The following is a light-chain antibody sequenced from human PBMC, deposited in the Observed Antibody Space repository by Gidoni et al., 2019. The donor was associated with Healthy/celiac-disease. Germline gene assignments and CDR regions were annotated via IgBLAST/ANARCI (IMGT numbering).Light chain of an antibody. Sequence: EIVLTQSPATLSLSPGERATLSCRASQSVSSYLAWYQQKPGKAPRLLIYDASNRATGIPARFSGSGSGTDFTLTISSLEPEDFAGYYCQQRSNWITFGQGTRLEIK. V-gene: IGKV3-11*01. J-gene: IGKJ5*01. CDR3: QQRSNWIT. CDR1: QSVSSY. CDR2: DAS.